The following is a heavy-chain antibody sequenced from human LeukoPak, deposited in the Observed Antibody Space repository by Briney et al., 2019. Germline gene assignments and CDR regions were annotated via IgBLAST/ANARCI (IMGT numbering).Heavy chain of an antibody. V-gene: IGHV1-24*01. D-gene: IGHD2-15*01. CDR1: GYTLTELS. Sequence: ASVKVSCKVSGYTLTELSMRWVRQAPGKGLEWMGGFDPEDGETIYAQKFQGRVTMTEDTSTDTAYMELSSLRSEDTALYYSATTIVVVVAASRTDAFDIWGQGTMVTVSS. CDR2: FDPEDGET. J-gene: IGHJ3*02. CDR3: ATTIVVVVAASRTDAFDI.